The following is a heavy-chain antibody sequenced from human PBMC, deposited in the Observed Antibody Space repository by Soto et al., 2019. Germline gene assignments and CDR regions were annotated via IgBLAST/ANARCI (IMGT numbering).Heavy chain of an antibody. V-gene: IGHV3-23*01. CDR1: GFTFSSYA. D-gene: IGHD2-15*01. CDR2: ISGSGGST. CDR3: AKVVKYCSGGSCSGYFDY. J-gene: IGHJ4*02. Sequence: PGGSLRLSCAASGFTFSSYAMSWVRQAPGKGLEWVSAISGSGGSTYYADSVKGRFTISRDNSKNTLYLQMNSLRAEDTAVFYFAKVVKYCSGGSCSGYFDYWGQGTLVTVSS.